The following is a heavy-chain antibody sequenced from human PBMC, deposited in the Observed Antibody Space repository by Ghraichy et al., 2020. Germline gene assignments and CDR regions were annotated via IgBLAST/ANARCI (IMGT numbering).Heavy chain of an antibody. V-gene: IGHV3-30*18. D-gene: IGHD3-3*01. CDR3: AKDYQSGGFLEWLFYGMVV. CDR2: ISHDGSNT. J-gene: IGHJ6*02. Sequence: GESLNISCAASGVTFSVYGMHWVRQAPGKGLEWVAVISHDGSNTYYADSVKGRFTISRDNSKNTLNLQMNSLRAEDTAVYYCAKDYQSGGFLEWLFYGMVVWGQGTTVTVSS. CDR1: GVTFSVYG.